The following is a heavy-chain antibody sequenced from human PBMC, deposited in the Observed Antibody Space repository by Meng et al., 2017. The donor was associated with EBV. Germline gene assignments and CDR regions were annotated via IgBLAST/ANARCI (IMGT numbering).Heavy chain of an antibody. CDR3: ASESGRGYTPDY. CDR2: LIPMSGAP. V-gene: IGHV1-69*01. Sequence: QGRLVESGAEVKKTRFSLAASCKTPGGPFTTDAISWVRQAPGQGRGWMGGLIPMSGAPNYAQKFQGRITITADESTSTHYMDLSSLRSEDTAVYYCASESGRGYTPDYWGQGTLVTVSS. D-gene: IGHD3-10*01. CDR1: GGPFTTDA. J-gene: IGHJ4*02.